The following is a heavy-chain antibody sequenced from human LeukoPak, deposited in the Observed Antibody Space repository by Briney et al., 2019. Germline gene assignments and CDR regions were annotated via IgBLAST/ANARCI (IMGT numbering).Heavy chain of an antibody. Sequence: SETLSLTCAVYGGSFSGYYWSWIRQPPGKGLEWIGEINHSGSTNYNPSLKSRVTISVDTSKSQFSLKLSSVTAADTAVYYCARGRPYYDFWSGYYISGMDVWGQGTTVTVSS. CDR2: INHSGST. CDR3: ARGRPYYDFWSGYYISGMDV. V-gene: IGHV4-34*01. CDR1: GGSFSGYY. D-gene: IGHD3-3*01. J-gene: IGHJ6*02.